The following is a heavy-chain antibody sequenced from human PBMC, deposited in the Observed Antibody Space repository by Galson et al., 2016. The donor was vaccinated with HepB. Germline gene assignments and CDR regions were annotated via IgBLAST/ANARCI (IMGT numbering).Heavy chain of an antibody. J-gene: IGHJ4*02. CDR2: DSMDGRRK. V-gene: IGHV3-30*03. CDR3: ARRHEYCPPVGCSVDY. D-gene: IGHD2/OR15-2a*01. Sequence: SLRLSCAASGFTFSNYGMHWVRQAPGKGLEWVAADSMDGRRKSYADSVKGRFTISRDNSNSMLFLQMSSLRADDTAVYYCARRHEYCPPVGCSVDYWGQGTLVSVSS. CDR1: GFTFSNYG.